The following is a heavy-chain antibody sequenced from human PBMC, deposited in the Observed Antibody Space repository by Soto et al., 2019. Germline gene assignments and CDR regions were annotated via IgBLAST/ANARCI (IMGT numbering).Heavy chain of an antibody. CDR3: ARDQLEGNWVDP. CDR2: IYHSGST. V-gene: IGHV4-30-2*01. J-gene: IGHJ5*02. Sequence: QLQLQESGSGLVRPSQTLSLTCAVSGGSISSGGYSWNWIRQPPGKGLEWIGYIYHSGSTLYNPSLKRRVTISVDKSKNQFTLQLTSVTAADTAVYYCARDQLEGNWVDPWGQGTLVTVSS. D-gene: IGHD1-1*01. CDR1: GGSISSGGYS.